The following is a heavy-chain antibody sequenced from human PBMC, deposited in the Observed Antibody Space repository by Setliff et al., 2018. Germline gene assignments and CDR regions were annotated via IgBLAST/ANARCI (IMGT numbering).Heavy chain of an antibody. V-gene: IGHV3-15*01. CDR3: TTGPRDSRNYLNWFNP. CDR2: IKSKTDGGTT. CDR1: GFTFTNAW. Sequence: PGGSLRLSCAASGFTFTNAWMSWVRQAPGKGLEWVGRIKSKTDGGTTDYAAPVKGRFTISRDDSKNMIYLQMNNLKTEDTGFYYCTTGPRDSRNYLNWFNPWGQGTLVTVSS. J-gene: IGHJ5*02. D-gene: IGHD4-4*01.